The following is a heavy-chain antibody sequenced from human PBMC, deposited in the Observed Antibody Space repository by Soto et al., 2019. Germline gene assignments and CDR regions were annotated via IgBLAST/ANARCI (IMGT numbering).Heavy chain of an antibody. V-gene: IGHV1-2*02. CDR1: GYTFTDYH. CDR2: IKPNSGGT. CDR3: ARVWYYDSSGYYAFDY. Sequence: ASVKVSCKASGYTFTDYHMHWVRQAPGQGLEWMGWIKPNSGGTSYAQKFQGRVTMTTDTSISTAYMELTRLRSDDTAVYYCARVWYYDSSGYYAFDYWGLGTLVTVSS. J-gene: IGHJ4*02. D-gene: IGHD3-22*01.